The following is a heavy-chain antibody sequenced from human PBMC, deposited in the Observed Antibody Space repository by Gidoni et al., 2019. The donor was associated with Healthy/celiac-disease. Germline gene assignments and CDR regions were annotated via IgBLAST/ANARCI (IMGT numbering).Heavy chain of an antibody. CDR3: ARLGYSGYAGGGFDY. CDR1: GGSISSSSYY. J-gene: IGHJ4*02. Sequence: QLQLQESGPGLVKPSETLSLTCTVSGGSISSSSYYWGWISHPPGKGLEWIGSIYYSGSTYYNPSLKSRVTISVDTSKNQFSLKLSSVTAADTAVYYCARLGYSGYAGGGFDYWGQGTLVTVSS. D-gene: IGHD5-12*01. CDR2: IYYSGST. V-gene: IGHV4-39*01.